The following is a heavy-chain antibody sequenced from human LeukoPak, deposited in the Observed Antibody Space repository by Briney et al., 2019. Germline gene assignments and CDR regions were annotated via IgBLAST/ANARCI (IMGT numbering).Heavy chain of an antibody. J-gene: IGHJ6*03. CDR3: ARDKDFWSGDYYYYYMDV. CDR1: GGSFSGYY. D-gene: IGHD3-3*01. V-gene: IGHV4-34*01. CDR2: INHSGST. Sequence: SETLSLTCAVYGGSFSGYYWSWIRQPPGKGLEWIGEINHSGSTNYDPSLKSRVTISVDTSKNQFSLKVSSVTAADMAVYYCARDKDFWSGDYYYYYMDVWGQGTLVTVSS.